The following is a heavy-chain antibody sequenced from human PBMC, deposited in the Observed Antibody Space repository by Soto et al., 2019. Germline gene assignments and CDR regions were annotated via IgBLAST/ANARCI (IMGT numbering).Heavy chain of an antibody. V-gene: IGHV1-46*01. CDR1: GYTFTSYY. D-gene: IGHD2-15*01. Sequence: ASVKVSCKASGYTFTSYYMHWVRQAPGQGLEWMGIINPSGGSTSYAQKFQDRVTMTCDTSVSTAYLELSSLSSDDTALYYCAREASAVVSLDYWGQGTLVTVSS. CDR2: INPSGGST. J-gene: IGHJ4*02. CDR3: AREASAVVSLDY.